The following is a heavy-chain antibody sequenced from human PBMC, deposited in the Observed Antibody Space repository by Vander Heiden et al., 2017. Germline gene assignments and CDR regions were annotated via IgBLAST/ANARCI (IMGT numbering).Heavy chain of an antibody. V-gene: IGHV3-73*02. Sequence: EVQLVESGGGLVQPGGSLKLSCAASGFTFSGSAMHWVRQASGKGLEWVGRNRSKANSYATAYAASVKGRFTISRDDSKNTAYLQMNSLKTEDTAVYYCTTTYYYDSSGYYTFDYWGQGTLVTVSS. CDR3: TTTYYYDSSGYYTFDY. CDR2: NRSKANSYAT. CDR1: GFTFSGSA. D-gene: IGHD3-22*01. J-gene: IGHJ4*02.